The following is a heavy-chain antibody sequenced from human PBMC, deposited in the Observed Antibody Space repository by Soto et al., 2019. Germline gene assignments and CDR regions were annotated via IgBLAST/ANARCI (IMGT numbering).Heavy chain of an antibody. V-gene: IGHV3-30*18. CDR2: ISYDGSNK. Sequence: GGSLRLSCAASGFTFSSYGMHWVRQAPGKGLEWVAVISYDGSNKYYADSVKGRFTISRDNSKNTLYLQMNSLRAEDTAVYYCAKDGVVVAATTTHGMDVWGQGTTVTVSS. CDR3: AKDGVVVAATTTHGMDV. D-gene: IGHD2-15*01. CDR1: GFTFSSYG. J-gene: IGHJ6*02.